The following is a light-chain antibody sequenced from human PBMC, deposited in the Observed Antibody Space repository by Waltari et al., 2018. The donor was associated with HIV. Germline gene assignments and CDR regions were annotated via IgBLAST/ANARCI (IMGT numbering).Light chain of an antibody. V-gene: IGLV2-14*01. CDR3: SSYTPTNTVI. CDR1: NSDVGGYNY. Sequence: QSALTQPASVSGSPGQSITISCIGTNSDVGGYNYVSWYQQHPGKAPKLLIYEVTNWPSGISNRFSGSKSGNTASLTISGLQAEDEADYYCSSYTPTNTVIFGGGTKLTVL. CDR2: EVT. J-gene: IGLJ2*01.